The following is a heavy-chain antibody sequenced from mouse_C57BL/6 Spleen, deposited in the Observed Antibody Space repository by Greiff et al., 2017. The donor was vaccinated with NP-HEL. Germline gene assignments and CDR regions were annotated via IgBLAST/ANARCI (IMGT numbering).Heavy chain of an antibody. CDR3: ARKGAGEFAY. Sequence: VQLQQPGAELVRPGTSVKLSCKASGYTFTSYWMHWVKQRPGQGLEWIGVIDPSDSYTNYNQKFKGKATLTVDTSSSTAYMQLSSLTSEDSAVYYCARKGAGEFAYWGQGTLVTVSA. J-gene: IGHJ3*01. CDR1: GYTFTSYW. CDR2: IDPSDSYT. V-gene: IGHV1-59*01.